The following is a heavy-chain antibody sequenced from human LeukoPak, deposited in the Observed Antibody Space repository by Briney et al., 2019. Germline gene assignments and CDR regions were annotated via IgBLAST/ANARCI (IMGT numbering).Heavy chain of an antibody. D-gene: IGHD2-15*01. CDR2: IDSGGNT. CDR3: AKGTLRSCSGASCYPLDY. J-gene: IGHJ4*02. Sequence: GGSLRLSCAASGFTVSINYMSWVRQAPGKGLEWVSVIDSGGNTYHSDSVRDRCTSARGNSKGTLYLQMNSLRAADTAIYYCAKGTLRSCSGASCYPLDYCGQGTLVTVSS. V-gene: IGHV3-53*01. CDR1: GFTVSINY.